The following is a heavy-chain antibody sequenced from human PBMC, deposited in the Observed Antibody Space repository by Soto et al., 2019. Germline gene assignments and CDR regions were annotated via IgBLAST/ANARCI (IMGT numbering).Heavy chain of an antibody. CDR2: INPNSGGT. CDR3: ARVSYSSSWYFSGYYGMDV. J-gene: IGHJ6*02. D-gene: IGHD6-13*01. V-gene: IGHV1-2*02. CDR1: GYTFTGYY. Sequence: QVQLVQSGAEVKKPGASVKVSCKASGYTFTGYYMHWVRQAPGQGLEWMGWINPNSGGTNYAQKFQGRVTMTRDTSISTAYMELSRLRSDDTAVYYCARVSYSSSWYFSGYYGMDVWGQGTTVTVSS.